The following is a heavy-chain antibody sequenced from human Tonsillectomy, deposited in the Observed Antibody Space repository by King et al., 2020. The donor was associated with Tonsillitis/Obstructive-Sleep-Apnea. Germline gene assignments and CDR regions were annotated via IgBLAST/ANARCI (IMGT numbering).Heavy chain of an antibody. J-gene: IGHJ4*02. CDR3: AITAREFDC. D-gene: IGHD1-14*01. CDR1: GFTFSDSY. Sequence: VQLVESGGGLVKPGGSLRVSCAASGFTFSDSYMSWFRQAPGKGLHWLSYISGNSKDTNYTDSVRGRFTISRDNAKNSLYLQMNSLRVEETAIYYCAITAREFDCCGQGTLVTVSA. V-gene: IGHV3-11*06. CDR2: ISGNSKDT.